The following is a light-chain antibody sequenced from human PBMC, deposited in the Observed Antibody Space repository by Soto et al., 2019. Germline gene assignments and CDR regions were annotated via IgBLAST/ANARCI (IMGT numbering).Light chain of an antibody. J-gene: IGLJ1*01. Sequence: QPVLTQPPSASGSSGQSVTISCTGTSSDVGGYDYVSWYQQHPGKVPKLMIYEVNKRPSGVPDRFSGSKSGNTASLTVSGLQAEDEADYYCSSYAGGNTHYVFGSGTKLTVL. CDR2: EVN. CDR3: SSYAGGNTHYV. CDR1: SSDVGGYDY. V-gene: IGLV2-8*01.